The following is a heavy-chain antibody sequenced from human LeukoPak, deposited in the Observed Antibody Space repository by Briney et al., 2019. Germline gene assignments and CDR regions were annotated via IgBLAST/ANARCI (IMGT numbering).Heavy chain of an antibody. Sequence: PGGSLRLSCAASGFTFSSYEMNWVRQAPGKGLEWVSYISSSGSTIYYADSVKGRFTISRDNAKNSLYLQMNSLRAEDTAVYYCAREGYDILTGSNWFDPWGQGTLVTVSS. CDR2: ISSSGSTI. J-gene: IGHJ5*02. CDR1: GFTFSSYE. V-gene: IGHV3-48*03. CDR3: AREGYDILTGSNWFDP. D-gene: IGHD3-9*01.